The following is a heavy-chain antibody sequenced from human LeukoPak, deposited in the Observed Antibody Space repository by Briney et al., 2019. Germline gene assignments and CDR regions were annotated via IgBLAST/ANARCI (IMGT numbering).Heavy chain of an antibody. CDR3: ARLGDTAMVHFDY. D-gene: IGHD5-18*01. J-gene: IGHJ4*02. CDR1: GYSFTSYW. CDR2: IYPGDSDT. V-gene: IGHV5-51*01. Sequence: GESLQISCKGSGYSFTSYWIGWVRQLPGKGLEWMGIIYPGDSDTRYSPSFQGQVTISADKSISTAYLQWSSLKASDTAMYYCARLGDTAMVHFDYWGQGTLVTVSS.